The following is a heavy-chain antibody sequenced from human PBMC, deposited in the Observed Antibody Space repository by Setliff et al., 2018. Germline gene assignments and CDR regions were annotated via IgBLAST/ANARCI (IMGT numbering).Heavy chain of an antibody. V-gene: IGHV3-7*01. CDR2: IKQDGSEK. CDR3: ARDHVYGSQYYYYYYGMDV. CDR1: GFTFSRYW. J-gene: IGHJ6*02. Sequence: GGSLRLSCAASGFTFSRYWLSWGRQAPGKGLEWVANIKQDGSEKYYVDSVKGRFTISRDNAKNSLYLQMNSLRAEDTAVYYCARDHVYGSQYYYYYYGMDVWGQGTTVTVSS. D-gene: IGHD3-10*01.